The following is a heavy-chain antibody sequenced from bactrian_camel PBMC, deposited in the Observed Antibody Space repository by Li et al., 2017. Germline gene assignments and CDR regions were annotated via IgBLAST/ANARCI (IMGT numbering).Heavy chain of an antibody. V-gene: IGHV3S53*01. D-gene: IGHD3*01. CDR2: IDPSETT. CDR1: GYSASFRY. J-gene: IGHJ4*01. Sequence: QVQLVESGGGSVQAGGSLRLSCVVSGYSASFRYMGWFRQAPGQEREGVAVIDPSETTTYADSVKGRFTISKDNAKNTLFLQLNGLKTEDTAFYYCAIGYDMPRSPPGQGTQVTVS.